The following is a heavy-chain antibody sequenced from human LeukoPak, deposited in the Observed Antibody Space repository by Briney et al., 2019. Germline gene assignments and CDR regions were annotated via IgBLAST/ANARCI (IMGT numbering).Heavy chain of an antibody. CDR3: AKDRDIVVLPAASIAAAMVD. V-gene: IGHV3-30*18. Sequence: GGSLRLSCAASGFTFSSYGMHWVRQAPGKGLEWVAVISYDGSNKYYADSVKGRFTISRDNPKHTLYLQMNSLRAEDTAVYYCAKDRDIVVLPAASIAAAMVDWGQGTLVTVSS. CDR1: GFTFSSYG. CDR2: ISYDGSNK. D-gene: IGHD2-2*01. J-gene: IGHJ4*02.